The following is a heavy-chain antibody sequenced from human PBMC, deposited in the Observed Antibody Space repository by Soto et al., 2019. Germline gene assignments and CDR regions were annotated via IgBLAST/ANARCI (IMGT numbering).Heavy chain of an antibody. CDR3: ARVAVVVVAATLDY. J-gene: IGHJ4*02. CDR1: GYTFTRYG. V-gene: IGHV1-18*01. D-gene: IGHD2-15*01. Sequence: WASVKVSCKASGYTFTRYGISWVRQAPGQGLEWMGWISAYNGNTNYAQKLQGRVTMTTDTSTSTAYMELRSLRSDDTAVYYCARVAVVVVAATLDYWGQGTLVTVSS. CDR2: ISAYNGNT.